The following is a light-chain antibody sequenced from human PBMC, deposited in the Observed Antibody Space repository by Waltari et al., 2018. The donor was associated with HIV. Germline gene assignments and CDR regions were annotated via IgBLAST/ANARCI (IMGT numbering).Light chain of an antibody. Sequence: DIVMTQSPLSLPVTPGEPASISCRSSQSLLHSNGYNYMDLYLQKPGQSPQLLSYLGSNRASGVPDRFSGSGSGTDFTLKISRVEAEDVGVYYCMQALQTPRYTFGQGTKLEIK. V-gene: IGKV2-28*01. CDR3: MQALQTPRYT. J-gene: IGKJ2*01. CDR1: QSLLHSNGYNY. CDR2: LGS.